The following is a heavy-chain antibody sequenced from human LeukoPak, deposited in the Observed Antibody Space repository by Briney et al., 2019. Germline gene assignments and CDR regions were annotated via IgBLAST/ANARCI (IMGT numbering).Heavy chain of an antibody. V-gene: IGHV4-4*07. CDR1: GGSISSYY. D-gene: IGHD3-10*01. Sequence: SETLFLTCTVSGGSISSYYWSWIRQPAGKGLEWIGRIYTSGSTNYNPSLKSRVTMSVDTSKNQFSLKLNSVTAADTAVYYCARQYYFGSGSLEWGQGTLVTVSS. J-gene: IGHJ4*02. CDR2: IYTSGST. CDR3: ARQYYFGSGSLE.